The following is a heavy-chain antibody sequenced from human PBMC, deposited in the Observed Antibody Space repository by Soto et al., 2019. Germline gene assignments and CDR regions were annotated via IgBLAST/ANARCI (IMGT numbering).Heavy chain of an antibody. J-gene: IGHJ3*02. D-gene: IGHD2-21*01. Sequence: QVQLVESGGGLVKPGGSLRLSCAASGFTFSDYYMSWIRQAPGKGLEWVSYISSSSSYTNYADSVKGRFTISRDNAKNSLYLQMNSLRAEDTAVYYCARFIQDDAFDIWGQGTMVTVSS. V-gene: IGHV3-11*06. CDR1: GFTFSDYY. CDR3: ARFIQDDAFDI. CDR2: ISSSSSYT.